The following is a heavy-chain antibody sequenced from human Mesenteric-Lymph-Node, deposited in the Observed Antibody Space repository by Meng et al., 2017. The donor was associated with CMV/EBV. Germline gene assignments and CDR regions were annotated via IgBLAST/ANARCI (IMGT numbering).Heavy chain of an antibody. CDR2: IYYSGNT. Sequence: SETLSLTCTVSGDSISSTFSYWGWIRQPPGKGLEWIGSIYYSGNTYQNPSLKSRVTISVDTSKNQFSLKLSSVTAADTAVYYCARVGIISSSWYGNFDYWGQGTLVTVSS. D-gene: IGHD6-13*01. CDR3: ARVGIISSSWYGNFDY. CDR1: GDSISSTFSY. J-gene: IGHJ4*02. V-gene: IGHV4-39*07.